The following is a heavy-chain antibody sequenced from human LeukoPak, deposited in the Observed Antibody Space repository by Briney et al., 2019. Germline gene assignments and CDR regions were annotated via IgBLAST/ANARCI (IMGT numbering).Heavy chain of an antibody. CDR3: ARDGASGYLADY. Sequence: ASVKVSSKASAYTLTGYYMHWVRQAPGQGLEWMGWINPNSGGTNYAQKFQGRVTMTRDTSISTAYMELSRLGSDDTAVYYCARDGASGYLADYWGQGTLVTVSS. V-gene: IGHV1-2*02. J-gene: IGHJ4*02. CDR1: AYTLTGYY. CDR2: INPNSGGT. D-gene: IGHD3-3*01.